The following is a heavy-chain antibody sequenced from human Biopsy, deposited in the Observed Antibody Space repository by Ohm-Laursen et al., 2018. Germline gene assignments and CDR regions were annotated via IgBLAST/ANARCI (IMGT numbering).Heavy chain of an antibody. Sequence: SSVKVSCKSPGGTFSRYGINWVRQAPGQGLEWLGGNIPILGTGNYAQKFQGRVTVAADTSTSTATMELRSLRSDDTAVYYCAAGATWLVHYWGQGTTVTVSS. V-gene: IGHV1-69*06. CDR1: GGTFSRYG. J-gene: IGHJ6*02. CDR3: AAGATWLVHY. CDR2: NIPILGTG. D-gene: IGHD6-19*01.